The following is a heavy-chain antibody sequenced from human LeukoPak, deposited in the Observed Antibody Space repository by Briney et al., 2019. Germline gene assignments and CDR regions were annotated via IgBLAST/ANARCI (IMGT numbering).Heavy chain of an antibody. CDR1: GGSISSYY. CDR3: ARLGYGAFDY. Sequence: SETPSLTCTVSGGSISSYYWSWIRQPPGKGLEWIGYIYYSGSTSYNPSLKSRVTISVDTSKNQFSLKLSSVTAADTAVYYCARLGYGAFDYWGQGTLVTVSS. D-gene: IGHD4/OR15-4a*01. J-gene: IGHJ4*02. V-gene: IGHV4-59*01. CDR2: IYYSGST.